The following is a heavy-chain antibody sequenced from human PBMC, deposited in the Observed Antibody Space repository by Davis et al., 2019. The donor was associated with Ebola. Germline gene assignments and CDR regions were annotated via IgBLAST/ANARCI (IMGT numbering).Heavy chain of an antibody. CDR1: GGSFSGYY. J-gene: IGHJ4*02. Sequence: MPPETLSLTCAVYGGSFSGYYWSWIRQPPGKGLEYIGYIYYSVSTFYNPSLKSQVTISADTSKNQLSLKLSSVTAADTAVYYCARGDWNYYFDYWGQGTLVTVSS. CDR2: IYYSVST. V-gene: IGHV4-30-4*01. CDR3: ARGDWNYYFDY. D-gene: IGHD1-7*01.